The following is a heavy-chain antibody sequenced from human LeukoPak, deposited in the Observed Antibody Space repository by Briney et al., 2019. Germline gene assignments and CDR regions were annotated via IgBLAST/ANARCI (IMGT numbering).Heavy chain of an antibody. V-gene: IGHV3-30-3*01. CDR2: ISYDGSNQ. CDR3: ARTGKRGYSYGYDY. D-gene: IGHD5-18*01. CDR1: RFTFSNYA. J-gene: IGHJ4*02. Sequence: PGRSLRLSCAASRFTFSNYAMYWVRQAPGKGLEWVAVISYDGSNQQYADSVKGRFTISRDNSKNTVYLQMNNLRPEDTAVYYCARTGKRGYSYGYDYWGQGTLVTVSS.